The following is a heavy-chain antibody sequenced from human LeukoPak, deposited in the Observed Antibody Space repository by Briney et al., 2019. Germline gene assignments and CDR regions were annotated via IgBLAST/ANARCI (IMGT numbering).Heavy chain of an antibody. CDR3: AKVSYDSSGFWFDP. V-gene: IGHV3-23*01. CDR1: GFNFTTSA. CDR2: ISGSGGST. D-gene: IGHD3-22*01. J-gene: IGHJ5*02. Sequence: GGSLRLSCAASGFNFTTSAMSWVRQTPGKGLEWVSAISGSGGSTYYADSVKGRFTISRDNSKNTLYLQMNSLRAEDTAVYYCAKVSYDSSGFWFDPWGQGTLVTVSS.